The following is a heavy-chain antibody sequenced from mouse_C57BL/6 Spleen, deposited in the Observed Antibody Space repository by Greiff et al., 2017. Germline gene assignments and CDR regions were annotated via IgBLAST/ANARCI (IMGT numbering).Heavy chain of an antibody. J-gene: IGHJ2*01. V-gene: IGHV1-69*01. CDR1: GYTFTSYW. CDR3: AREGGLDY. CDR2: IDPSDSYT. Sequence: QVQLQQPGAELVMPGASVKLSCKASGYTFTSYWMHWVKPRPGQGLEWIGEIDPSDSYTNYNQKFKGKSTLTVDKSSSTAYMQRSSLTSEDSAVYYCAREGGLDYWGQGTTLTVSS. D-gene: IGHD3-3*01.